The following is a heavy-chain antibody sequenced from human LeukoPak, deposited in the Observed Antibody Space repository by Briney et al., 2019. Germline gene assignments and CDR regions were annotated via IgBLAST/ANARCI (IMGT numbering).Heavy chain of an antibody. J-gene: IGHJ4*02. CDR3: ARGIHNSCDY. Sequence: PGGSLRLSCAASVFTVSSNYMNWVRQAPGKGLEWVANINPDGSGKYYVDSVKGRFSISRDSAKSSMYLQMDSLRAEDTAVYYCARGIHNSCDYWGQGALVTVSS. D-gene: IGHD6-6*01. CDR2: INPDGSGK. V-gene: IGHV3-7*05. CDR1: VFTVSSNY.